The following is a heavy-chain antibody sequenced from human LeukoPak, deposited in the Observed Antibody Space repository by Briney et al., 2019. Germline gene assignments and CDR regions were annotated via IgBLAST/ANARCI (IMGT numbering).Heavy chain of an antibody. CDR1: GYTFTGYY. D-gene: IGHD5-18*01. CDR3: ARAAVGYSYGYYFDY. Sequence: ASVKVSCKASGYTFTGYYMHWVRQAPGQGLEWMGWINTNTGNPTYAQGFTGRFVFSLDTSVSTAYLQISSLKAEDTAVYYCARAAVGYSYGYYFDYWGQGTLVTVSS. V-gene: IGHV7-4-1*02. CDR2: INTNTGNP. J-gene: IGHJ4*02.